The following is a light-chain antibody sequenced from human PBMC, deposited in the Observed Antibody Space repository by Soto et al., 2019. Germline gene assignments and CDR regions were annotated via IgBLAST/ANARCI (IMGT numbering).Light chain of an antibody. CDR3: QQYGSSPPYT. CDR2: GAS. CDR1: QSVSSSY. J-gene: IGKJ2*01. Sequence: EIVLTQSPGTLSLSPGERATLSCRASQSVSSSYLAWYQQKPGQAPRHLIYGASNRATGIPDRFSGSGSGTDFTLTISRLEPEDFAVYYCQQYGSSPPYTFGQGTKLEIK. V-gene: IGKV3-20*01.